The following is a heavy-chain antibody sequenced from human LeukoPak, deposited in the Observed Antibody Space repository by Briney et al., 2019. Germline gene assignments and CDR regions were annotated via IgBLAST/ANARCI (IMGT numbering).Heavy chain of an antibody. J-gene: IGHJ4*02. Sequence: LRLSCAASGFTFSSYAMSWVRQPPGKGLEWIGYIYHSGSTYYNPSLKSRVTISVDRSKNQFSLKLSSVTAADTAVYYCARANRDYVWGSYRYTGILVDYWGQGTLVTVSS. CDR2: IYHSGST. CDR3: ARANRDYVWGSYRYTGILVDY. D-gene: IGHD3-16*02. CDR1: GFTFSSYA. V-gene: IGHV4-30-2*01.